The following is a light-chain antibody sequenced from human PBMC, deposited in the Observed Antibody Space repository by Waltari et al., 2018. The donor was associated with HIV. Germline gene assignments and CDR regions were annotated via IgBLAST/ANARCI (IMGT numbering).Light chain of an antibody. CDR3: SSYTTTTTIL. V-gene: IGLV2-14*01. Sequence: QSALTQPASVSGSPGQSITISCTGTNSDIGGYNYVSWYQQHPGKAPKLLIYEVTHRPSGISYRFSGSKSGNTASMTISGLQAEDKADYYCSSYTTTTTILFGGGTKVTVL. J-gene: IGLJ3*02. CDR2: EVT. CDR1: NSDIGGYNY.